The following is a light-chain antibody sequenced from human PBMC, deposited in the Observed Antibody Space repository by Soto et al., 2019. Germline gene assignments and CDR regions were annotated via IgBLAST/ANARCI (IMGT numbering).Light chain of an antibody. Sequence: QSVLTQPPSVSGAPGQRVTISCSGTSSSIGAGYELHWYHQLPGTAPKLVVSGNGNRPSGVPDRLSASKSGTSASLAITGLQSEYEGHYYCQSYDKRLTAYVFGTGTKVTVL. V-gene: IGLV1-40*01. J-gene: IGLJ1*01. CDR3: QSYDKRLTAYV. CDR2: GNG. CDR1: SSSIGAGYE.